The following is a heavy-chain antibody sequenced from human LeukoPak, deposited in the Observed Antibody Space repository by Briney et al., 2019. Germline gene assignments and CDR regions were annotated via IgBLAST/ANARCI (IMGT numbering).Heavy chain of an antibody. V-gene: IGHV3-48*04. Sequence: GGSLRLSCAASGFTFSSYGMNWVRQAPGKGLEWVSYISSASGSIYYADSVKGRFTISRDSAKNSLFVQMNSLRAEDTAVYYCARLPAYCSRTSCYYDYWGQGTLVTVSS. CDR2: ISSASGSI. D-gene: IGHD2-2*01. CDR3: ARLPAYCSRTSCYYDY. CDR1: GFTFSSYG. J-gene: IGHJ4*02.